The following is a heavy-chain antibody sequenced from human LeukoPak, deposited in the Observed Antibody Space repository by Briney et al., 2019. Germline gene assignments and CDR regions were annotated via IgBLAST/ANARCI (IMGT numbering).Heavy chain of an antibody. Sequence: GGSLRLSCAASGFTFSAFWMSWVRQGPGKGLEWVASIKPDGSDSHHVDSVMGRFTISRDNAKNLLYLQMNSLSAEDTAVYYCARLFGGVTTFDYWGQGALVTVS. CDR1: GFTFSAFW. CDR3: ARLFGGVTTFDY. CDR2: IKPDGSDS. V-gene: IGHV3-7*01. D-gene: IGHD4-17*01. J-gene: IGHJ4*02.